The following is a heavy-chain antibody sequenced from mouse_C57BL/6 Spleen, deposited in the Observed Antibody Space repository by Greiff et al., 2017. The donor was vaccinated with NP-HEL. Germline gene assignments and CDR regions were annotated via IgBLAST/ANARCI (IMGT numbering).Heavy chain of an antibody. CDR3: ARGGASGYSCFDV. D-gene: IGHD6-2*01. V-gene: IGHV5-17*01. Sequence: EVQLVESGGGLVKPGGSLKLSCAASGFTFSDYGMHWVRQAPEKGLEWVAYISSGSSTIYYADTVKGRFTISRDNAKNTLFLQMTSLRSEDTALFYSARGGASGYSCFDVWGTGTTGSVSS. CDR2: ISSGSSTI. J-gene: IGHJ1*03. CDR1: GFTFSDYG.